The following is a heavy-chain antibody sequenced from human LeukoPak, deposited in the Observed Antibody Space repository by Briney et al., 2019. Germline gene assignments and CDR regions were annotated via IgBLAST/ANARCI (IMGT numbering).Heavy chain of an antibody. CDR2: IKQDGSEK. D-gene: IGHD3-10*01. J-gene: IGHJ5*02. CDR1: GFTFSSYE. Sequence: GGSLRLSCAASGFTFSSYEVNWVRQAPGKGLEWVANIKQDGSEKYYVDSVKGRFTISRDNAKISLYLQMNSLRAEDTAVYYCASRWFGELGFFDPWGQGTLVTVSS. V-gene: IGHV3-7*01. CDR3: ASRWFGELGFFDP.